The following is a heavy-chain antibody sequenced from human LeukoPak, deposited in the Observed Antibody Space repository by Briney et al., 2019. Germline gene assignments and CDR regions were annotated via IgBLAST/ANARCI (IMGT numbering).Heavy chain of an antibody. V-gene: IGHV1-2*02. J-gene: IGHJ4*02. CDR3: ARDLDDSSGYTDY. CDR1: GYTFTGYY. Sequence: ASVKVSCKASGYTFTGYYMHWVRQAPGQGLEWMGWINPNSGGTNYAQKFQGRVTMTRGTSISTAYMELSRLRSDDTAVYYCARDLDDSSGYTDYWGQGTLVTVSS. CDR2: INPNSGGT. D-gene: IGHD3-22*01.